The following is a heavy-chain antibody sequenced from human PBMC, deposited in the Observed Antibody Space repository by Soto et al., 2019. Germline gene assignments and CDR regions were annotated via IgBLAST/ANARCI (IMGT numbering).Heavy chain of an antibody. J-gene: IGHJ4*02. CDR3: ASVAAAGRYFDY. Sequence: ASVKVSCKASGYTFTSYYMHWVRQAPGQGLEWMGIINPSGGSTSYARKFQGRVTMTRDTSTSTVYMELSSLRSEDTAVYYCASVAAAGRYFDYWGQGTLVTVSS. CDR2: INPSGGST. CDR1: GYTFTSYY. D-gene: IGHD6-13*01. V-gene: IGHV1-46*01.